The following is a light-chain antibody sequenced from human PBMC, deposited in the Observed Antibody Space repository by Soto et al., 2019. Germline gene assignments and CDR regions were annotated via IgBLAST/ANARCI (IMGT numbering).Light chain of an antibody. CDR1: QSVSSY. CDR3: QQRSSWPAT. V-gene: IGKV3-11*01. Sequence: EIVLTQSPATLSLSPGERATLSCRASQSVSSYLGWYQQKPGQAPRLLIYDASYMATGIPARFSGSGSGTDFTLTISSLEPEDFAVYYCQQRSSWPATFGQGTKVEIK. J-gene: IGKJ1*01. CDR2: DAS.